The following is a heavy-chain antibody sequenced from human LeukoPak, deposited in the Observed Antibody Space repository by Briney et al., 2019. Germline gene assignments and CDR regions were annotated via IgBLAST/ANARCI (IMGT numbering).Heavy chain of an antibody. D-gene: IGHD3-10*01. CDR1: GGSFSGYY. Sequence: PSETLSLTCAVYGGSFSGYYWSWIRQPPGKGLEWIGEINHSGSTNYNPSLKSRVTISVDTSKNQFSLKLSSVTAADTAVYYCARGLIRVPLGDAFDIWGQGTMATVSS. CDR2: INHSGST. CDR3: ARGLIRVPLGDAFDI. V-gene: IGHV4-34*01. J-gene: IGHJ3*02.